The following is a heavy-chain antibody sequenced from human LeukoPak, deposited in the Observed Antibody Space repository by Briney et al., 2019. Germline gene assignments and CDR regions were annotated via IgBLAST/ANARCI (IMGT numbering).Heavy chain of an antibody. V-gene: IGHV1-18*01. J-gene: IGHJ4*02. CDR2: ISAYNGNT. D-gene: IGHD3-3*01. Sequence: GASVKVSCKASGYTFTSYGISWVRQAPGQGLEWMGWISAYNGNTNYAQKLQGRVTMTTDTSTSTAYMELRSLRSDDTAVYYCARVGRITIFGVVIMNYDYWGQGTLVTVSS. CDR1: GYTFTSYG. CDR3: ARVGRITIFGVVIMNYDY.